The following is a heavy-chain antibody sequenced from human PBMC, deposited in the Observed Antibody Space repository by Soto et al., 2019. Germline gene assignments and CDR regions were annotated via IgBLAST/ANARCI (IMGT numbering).Heavy chain of an antibody. CDR3: ARPKTIGAAAGKGWFDP. Sequence: PSETLSLTCTVSGGSISSSSYYWGWIRQPPGKGLEWIGSMHYSGSTYYNPSLKSRVTISVDTSKNHFSLKLSSVTAADTAMYYCARPKTIGAAAGKGWFDPWGQGTLVTVSS. V-gene: IGHV4-39*02. CDR2: MHYSGST. D-gene: IGHD6-13*01. CDR1: GGSISSSSYY. J-gene: IGHJ5*02.